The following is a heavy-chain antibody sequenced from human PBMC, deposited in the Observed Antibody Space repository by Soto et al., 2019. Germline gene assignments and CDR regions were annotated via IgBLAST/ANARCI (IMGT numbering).Heavy chain of an antibody. J-gene: IGHJ3*02. V-gene: IGHV4-31*03. CDR3: ARDQVRDAFDI. CDR2: IYYSGST. Sequence: LSLTCTVSGGSISSGGYYWSWIRQHPGKGLEWIGYIYYSGSTYYNPSLKSRVTISVDTSKNQFSLKLSSVTAADTAVYYCARDQVRDAFDIWGQGTMVTVSS. CDR1: GGSISSGGYY.